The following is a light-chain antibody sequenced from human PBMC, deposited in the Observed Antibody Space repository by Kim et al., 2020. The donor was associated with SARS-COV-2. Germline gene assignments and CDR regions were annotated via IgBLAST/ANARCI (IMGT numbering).Light chain of an antibody. V-gene: IGLV1-40*01. CDR2: GNS. CDR1: STNIGAGYA. CDR3: QSYDSSLSGSV. J-gene: IGLJ3*02. Sequence: QRVTNSGTGSSTNIGAGYAVHWYQQLPGTAPKLLSYGNSNRPSGVPDRFSGSKSGTSASLAITGLQAEDEADYYCQSYDSSLSGSVFGGGTQLTVL.